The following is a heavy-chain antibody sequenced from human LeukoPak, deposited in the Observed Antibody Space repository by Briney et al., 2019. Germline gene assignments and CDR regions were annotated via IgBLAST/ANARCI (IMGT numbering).Heavy chain of an antibody. Sequence: PSETLSLTCAVYGWSFSGYYWNWIRQSPGKGLEWIGEINHSGSTNYNPSLKSRVTISIDTSKSQFSLKLSSVTAADTAVYYCARVRTGNSGRPRFDSWGQGTLVTVSS. V-gene: IGHV4-34*01. J-gene: IGHJ5*01. CDR3: ARVRTGNSGRPRFDS. D-gene: IGHD2/OR15-2a*01. CDR1: GWSFSGYY. CDR2: INHSGST.